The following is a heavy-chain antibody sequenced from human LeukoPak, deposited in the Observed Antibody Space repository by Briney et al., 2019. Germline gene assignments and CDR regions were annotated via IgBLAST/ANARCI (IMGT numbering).Heavy chain of an antibody. V-gene: IGHV3-66*01. CDR2: IYTDGNT. Sequence: PGGSLRLSCAVFGFTVSGNYMSWVRQAPRKGLECVSAIYTDGNTHYAGSVKGRFTICRDSFKNTLYLQMNSLRAEDTAVYYCARDRPYGGVGDFDYWGQGTLVTVSS. CDR3: ARDRPYGGVGDFDY. D-gene: IGHD3-16*01. J-gene: IGHJ4*02. CDR1: GFTVSGNY.